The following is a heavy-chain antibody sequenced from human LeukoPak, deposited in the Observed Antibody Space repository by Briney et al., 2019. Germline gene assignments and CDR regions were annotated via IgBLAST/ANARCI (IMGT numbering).Heavy chain of an antibody. Sequence: SGGSLRLSCAASGFSFISYGMHWVRQAPGKGLEWVEVISDDGRRKDYADSVKGRFTISRDNSKDTLYLQMNSLRAEDTAVYYCAKRPSDYGDYVSYFDYWGQGTLVTVSS. D-gene: IGHD4-17*01. CDR2: ISDDGRRK. CDR1: GFSFISYG. CDR3: AKRPSDYGDYVSYFDY. J-gene: IGHJ4*02. V-gene: IGHV3-30*18.